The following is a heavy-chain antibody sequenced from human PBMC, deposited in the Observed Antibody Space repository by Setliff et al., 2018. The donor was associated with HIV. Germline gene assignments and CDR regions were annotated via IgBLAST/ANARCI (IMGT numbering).Heavy chain of an antibody. Sequence: SETLSLTCAVYGGSFSGYYWSWIRQPPGKGLEWIGEIHPSGNTRYSPSLDRRVTISRDTSKRQVFLKVPFVDAAETAVYFCARGFKNEYEFSGYMDVWGNGTMVTVSS. CDR2: IHPSGNT. CDR1: GGSFSGYY. V-gene: IGHV4-34*01. D-gene: IGHD2-15*01. J-gene: IGHJ6*03. CDR3: ARGFKNEYEFSGYMDV.